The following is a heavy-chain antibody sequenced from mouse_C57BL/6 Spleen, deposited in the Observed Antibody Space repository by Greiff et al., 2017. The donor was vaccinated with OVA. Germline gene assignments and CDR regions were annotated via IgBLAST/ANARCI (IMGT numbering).Heavy chain of an antibody. CDR2: INPSNGGT. Sequence: QVQLQQPGTELVKPGASVKLSCKASGYTFTSYWMHWVKQRPGQGLEWIGNINPSNGGTNYNEEFKSKATLTGDKSASTAYMQLSSMTSEDSAVYYCARLTGRDWLYFDYWGQGTTLTVSS. V-gene: IGHV1-53*01. D-gene: IGHD4-1*01. CDR3: ARLTGRDWLYFDY. J-gene: IGHJ2*01. CDR1: GYTFTSYW.